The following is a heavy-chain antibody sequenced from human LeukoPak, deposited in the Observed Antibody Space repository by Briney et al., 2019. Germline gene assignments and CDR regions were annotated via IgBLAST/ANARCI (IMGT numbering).Heavy chain of an antibody. CDR2: ISYSGST. Sequence: SETLSLTCAVSGGSISSSSYYWGWIRQPPGKGLEWIGSISYSGSTYYNPSLKSRVTISVDTFKNQFSLKLTSVTATDTAMYYCARQDSEGRWPNDYWGQGTLVTVSS. CDR3: ARQDSEGRWPNDY. D-gene: IGHD5-24*01. V-gene: IGHV4-39*01. J-gene: IGHJ4*02. CDR1: GGSISSSSYY.